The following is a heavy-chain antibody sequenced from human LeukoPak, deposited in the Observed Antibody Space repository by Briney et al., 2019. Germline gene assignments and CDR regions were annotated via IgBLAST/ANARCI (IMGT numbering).Heavy chain of an antibody. J-gene: IGHJ3*02. CDR1: GFTFDDYA. CDR3: AKVLSSGWCDDAFDI. D-gene: IGHD6-19*01. CDR2: ISWNSGSI. Sequence: PGGSLRLSCAASGFTFDDYAMHWVRQAPGKGLEWVSGISWNSGSIGYADSVKGRFTIFRDNAKNSLYLQMNSLRAEDTALYYCAKVLSSGWCDDAFDIWGQGTMVTVSS. V-gene: IGHV3-9*01.